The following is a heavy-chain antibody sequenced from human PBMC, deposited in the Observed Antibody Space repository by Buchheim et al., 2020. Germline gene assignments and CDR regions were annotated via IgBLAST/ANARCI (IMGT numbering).Heavy chain of an antibody. Sequence: QVQLVESGGGVVQPGRSMRLSCAASGFTFSSYGMHWVRQAPGKGLEWVAVIAYDGSNKYYADSVKGRITISRDNSKTTLYLQMNSLRAEDTAVYYCAKGRVATIIYFDYWGQGTL. CDR3: AKGRVATIIYFDY. D-gene: IGHD5-12*01. CDR2: IAYDGSNK. CDR1: GFTFSSYG. V-gene: IGHV3-30*18. J-gene: IGHJ4*02.